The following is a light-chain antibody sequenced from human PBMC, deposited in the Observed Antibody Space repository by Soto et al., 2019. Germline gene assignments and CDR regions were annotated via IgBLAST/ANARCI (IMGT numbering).Light chain of an antibody. V-gene: IGKV3-15*01. J-gene: IGKJ4*01. CDR2: DAS. CDR1: QSVNSN. CDR3: QQYNFWPPLT. Sequence: EIVMTQSPATLSVSPGERATLSCRASQSVNSNLAWYRQKPGQAPRLLISDASTRATGVPARFSGSGSGTEFTLTISSLQSEDSEIYYCQQYNFWPPLTFGGGTKVEI.